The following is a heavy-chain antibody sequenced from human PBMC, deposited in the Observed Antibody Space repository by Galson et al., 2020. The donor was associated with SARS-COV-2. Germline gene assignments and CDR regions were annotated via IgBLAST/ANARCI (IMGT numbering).Heavy chain of an antibody. D-gene: IGHD1-1*01. J-gene: IGHJ6*02. CDR2: ISSSGSTI. V-gene: IGHV3-48*03. Sequence: GESLKISCAASGFTFNSYEMNWVRQAPGKGLEWVSYISSSGSTIYYADSVKGRFTISRDNAKHSLYLQMNSLRAEDTAVYYCEITERSGGNDVWALGNRMNVWGHGTTVT. CDR3: EITERSGGNDVWALGNRMNV. CDR1: GFTFNSYE.